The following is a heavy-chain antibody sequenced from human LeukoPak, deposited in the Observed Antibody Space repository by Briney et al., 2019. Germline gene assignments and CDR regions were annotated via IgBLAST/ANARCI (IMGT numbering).Heavy chain of an antibody. V-gene: IGHV3-74*01. CDR3: AREEEATEFDY. CDR2: INSDGSST. CDR1: GFTFSSYW. Sequence: GGSLRLSCAASGFTFSSYWMHWVRQAPGKGLVWVSRINSDGSSTSYADSVKGRFTISRDNAKNSLYLQMNSLRAEDTALYYCAREEEATEFDYWGQGTLVTVSS. J-gene: IGHJ4*02. D-gene: IGHD5-12*01.